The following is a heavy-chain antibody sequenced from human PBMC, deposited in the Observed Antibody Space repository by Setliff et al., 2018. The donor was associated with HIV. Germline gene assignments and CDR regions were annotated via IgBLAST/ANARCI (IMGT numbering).Heavy chain of an antibody. V-gene: IGHV1-2*02. CDR2: INPDNGHT. D-gene: IGHD7-27*01. CDR1: GYIFTGYY. Sequence: GASVKVSCKASGYIFTGYYVHWVRRAPGRGFEWMGWINPDNGHTQYGQKFQGRLTLTRDTSIRTAYMELSRLTFDDTAMYYCARDRRAGVYYYTDVWGTGTTVTVSS. CDR3: ARDRRAGVYYYTDV. J-gene: IGHJ6*03.